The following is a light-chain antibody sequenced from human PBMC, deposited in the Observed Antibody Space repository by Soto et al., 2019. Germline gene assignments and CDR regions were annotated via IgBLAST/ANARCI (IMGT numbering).Light chain of an antibody. J-gene: IGKJ1*01. Sequence: EIVLTQFPDALSLSPVGRATLSFRASQSVSSSSLAWYQQKRGQAPRLLIHGASSRATGIPERFSGSGSGTDFTLTISRLEPEDFAVYYCQQYGGSPRTFGQGTRWIS. CDR2: GAS. CDR3: QQYGGSPRT. V-gene: IGKV3-20*01. CDR1: QSVSSSS.